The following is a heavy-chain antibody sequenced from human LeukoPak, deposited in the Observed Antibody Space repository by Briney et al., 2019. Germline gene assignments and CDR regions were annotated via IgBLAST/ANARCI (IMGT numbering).Heavy chain of an antibody. CDR2: ISPSGGST. CDR1: GYTFTSNY. D-gene: IGHD2-21*02. V-gene: IGHV1-46*01. J-gene: IGHJ3*02. CDR3: ARDVPYCGGNCHDAFDI. Sequence: GASVKVSCKAFGYTFTSNYMHWVRQAPGQGPEWMGVISPSGGSTTYAQKFQGRVTLTRDMSTSTDYLELSSLRSEDTALYYCARDVPYCGGNCHDAFDIWGQGTKVTVSS.